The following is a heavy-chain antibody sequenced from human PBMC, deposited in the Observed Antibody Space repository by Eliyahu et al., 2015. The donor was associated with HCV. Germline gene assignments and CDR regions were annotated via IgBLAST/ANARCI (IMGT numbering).Heavy chain of an antibody. CDR1: XFXXXDXG. V-gene: IGHV3-20*01. CDR2: INWNGGXT. D-gene: IGHD3-10*01. J-gene: IGHJ3*02. Sequence: EVQLVESGGGVVRPGGSLRLSCAASXFXXXDXGMXWVXQAPGKGLEWXSGINWNGGXTGYADSVKGRFTISRDNAKNSLYLQMNSLRAEDTALYHCASSYGSGSYYGAAFDIWGQGTMVTVSS. CDR3: ASSYGSGSYYGAAFDI.